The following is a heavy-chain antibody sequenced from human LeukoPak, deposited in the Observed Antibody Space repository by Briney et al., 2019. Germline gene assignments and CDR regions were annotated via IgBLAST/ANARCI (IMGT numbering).Heavy chain of an antibody. CDR1: GYTFTSYD. CDR3: ARGSWGVNDY. CDR2: MNPNSGNT. D-gene: IGHD3-16*01. V-gene: IGHV1-8*01. J-gene: IGHJ4*02. Sequence: ASVKVSSKASGYTFTSYDINWVRPATGQGVEWMGWMNPNSGNTGYAQKFQGRVTMTRNTSISTAYMELSSLRSEDTAVYYCARGSWGVNDYWGQGTLVTVSS.